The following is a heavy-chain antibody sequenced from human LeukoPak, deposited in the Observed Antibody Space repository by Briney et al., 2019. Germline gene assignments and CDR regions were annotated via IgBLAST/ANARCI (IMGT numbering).Heavy chain of an antibody. J-gene: IGHJ4*02. CDR3: ARDRYCSSTSCSTGGGYFDY. D-gene: IGHD2-2*01. V-gene: IGHV1-69*05. Sequence: SVKVSCKASGGTFSSYAISWVRQAPGQGLEWMGGIIPIFGTANYAQKFQGRVTITTDESPSTAYMELSSLRSEDTAVYYCARDRYCSSTSCSTGGGYFDYWGQGTLVTVSS. CDR1: GGTFSSYA. CDR2: IIPIFGTA.